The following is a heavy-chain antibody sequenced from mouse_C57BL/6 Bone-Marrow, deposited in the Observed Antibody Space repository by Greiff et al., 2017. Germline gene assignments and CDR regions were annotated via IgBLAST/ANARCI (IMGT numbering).Heavy chain of an antibody. CDR3: ARNDYEGYCDV. J-gene: IGHJ1*03. CDR1: GYAFTNYL. D-gene: IGHD2-4*01. V-gene: IGHV1-54*01. Sequence: QVQLQQSGAELVRPGTSVKVSCKASGYAFTNYLIEWVKQRPGQGLEWIGVINPGSGGTNYNEKFKGKATLTADKSSSTAYMQLSSLTSEDSAVYFCARNDYEGYCDVWGTGTTVTVSS. CDR2: INPGSGGT.